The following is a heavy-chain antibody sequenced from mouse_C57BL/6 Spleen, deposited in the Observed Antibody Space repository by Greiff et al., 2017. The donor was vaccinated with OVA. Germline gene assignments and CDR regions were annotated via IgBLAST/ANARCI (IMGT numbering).Heavy chain of an antibody. Sequence: QVQLQQPGAELVKPGASVKLSCKASGYTFTSYWMQWVKQRPGQGLEWIGEIDPSDSYTNYNQKFKGQATLTVDTSSSTAYMQLSSLTSEDSAVYYCARLYYSNYYFDYWGQGTTLTVSS. CDR2: IDPSDSYT. J-gene: IGHJ2*01. D-gene: IGHD2-5*01. V-gene: IGHV1-50*01. CDR1: GYTFTSYW. CDR3: ARLYYSNYYFDY.